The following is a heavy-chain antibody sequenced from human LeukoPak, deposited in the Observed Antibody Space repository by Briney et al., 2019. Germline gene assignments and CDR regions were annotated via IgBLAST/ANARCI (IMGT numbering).Heavy chain of an antibody. Sequence: PGGSLRLSCAASGFTVSSNYMSWVRQAPGKGLEWVSVIYSGGSTYYADSVKGRFTISRDNSKNTLYLQMNSLRAEDTAVYYCAREPNYSRGWFEREGLDVWGQGTTVTVSS. J-gene: IGHJ6*02. CDR1: GFTVSSNY. V-gene: IGHV3-53*01. CDR2: IYSGGST. CDR3: AREPNYSRGWFEREGLDV. D-gene: IGHD6-19*01.